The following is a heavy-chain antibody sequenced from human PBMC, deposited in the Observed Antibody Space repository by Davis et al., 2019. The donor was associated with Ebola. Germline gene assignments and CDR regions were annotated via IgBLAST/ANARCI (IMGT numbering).Heavy chain of an antibody. CDR2: INPNSGGT. CDR1: GYTFTSYG. D-gene: IGHD2-15*01. V-gene: IGHV1-2*04. J-gene: IGHJ4*02. CDR3: ARDRYCSGGSCYNYFDY. Sequence: ASVKVSCKASGYTFTSYGISWVRQAPGQGLEWMGWINPNSGGTNYAQKFQGWVTMTRDTSISTAYMELSRLRSDDTAVYYCARDRYCSGGSCYNYFDYWGQGILVTVSS.